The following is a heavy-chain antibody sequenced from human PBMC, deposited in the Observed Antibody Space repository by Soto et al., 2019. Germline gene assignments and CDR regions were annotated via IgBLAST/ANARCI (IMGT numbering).Heavy chain of an antibody. V-gene: IGHV5-51*01. CDR3: ARVRIVGATDDAFDI. D-gene: IGHD1-26*01. Sequence: GESLKISCKGSGYSFTSYWIGWVRQMPGKGLEWMGIIYPGDSDTRCSPSFQGQVTISADKSISTAYLQWSSLKASDTAMYYCARVRIVGATDDAFDIWGQGTMVTVSS. J-gene: IGHJ3*02. CDR2: IYPGDSDT. CDR1: GYSFTSYW.